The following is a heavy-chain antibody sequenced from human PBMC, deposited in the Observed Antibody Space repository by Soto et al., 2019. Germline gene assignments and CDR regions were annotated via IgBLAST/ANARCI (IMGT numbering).Heavy chain of an antibody. CDR3: VSAVGATTDFDY. CDR1: GYSFTSYC. Sequence: PGESLKISCKGSGYSFTSYCIGSVLQMPGKGLEWMGIIYPGDSDTRYSPSFQGQVTISADKSISTAYLQWSSLKASDTAMYYCVSAVGATTDFDYWGQGTLVTVSS. J-gene: IGHJ4*02. CDR2: IYPGDSDT. D-gene: IGHD1-26*01. V-gene: IGHV5-51*01.